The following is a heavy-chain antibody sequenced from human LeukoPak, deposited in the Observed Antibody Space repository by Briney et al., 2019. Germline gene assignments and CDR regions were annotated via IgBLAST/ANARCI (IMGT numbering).Heavy chain of an antibody. V-gene: IGHV4-59*12. D-gene: IGHD3-16*02. Sequence: PSETLSLTCTVSGGSISSYYWSWIRQPPGKGLEWIGYIYYSGSTNYNPSLKSRVTLSVVKSKNQFSLRLNSVTAADTAMYYCARSHDHLWGNYPDYWGQGTLVTVSS. J-gene: IGHJ4*02. CDR1: GGSISSYY. CDR2: IYYSGST. CDR3: ARSHDHLWGNYPDY.